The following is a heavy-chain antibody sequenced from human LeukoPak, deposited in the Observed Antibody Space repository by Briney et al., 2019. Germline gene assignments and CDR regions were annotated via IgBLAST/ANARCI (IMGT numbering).Heavy chain of an antibody. V-gene: IGHV3-23*01. CDR1: GFTFSAYA. J-gene: IGHJ5*02. CDR2: ISGSGTNT. D-gene: IGHD3-3*02. Sequence: GGSLRLSCAASGFTFSAYAMSWVRRAPGKGLEWVSAISGSGTNTYYADSVKGRFTISRDNSKNTLYVQMNSLRAEDTAVYYCAKATSPVISRNLFDRWGQGTLVTVSS. CDR3: AKATSPVISRNLFDR.